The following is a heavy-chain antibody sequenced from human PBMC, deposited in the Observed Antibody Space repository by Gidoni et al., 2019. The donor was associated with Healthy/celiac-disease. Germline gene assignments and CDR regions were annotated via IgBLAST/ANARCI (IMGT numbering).Heavy chain of an antibody. V-gene: IGHV5-51*03. CDR1: GYSFTSYW. D-gene: IGHD2-2*01. CDR3: ARSGPDVVVPAHYYYYGMDV. Sequence: EVQLVQSGAEVKKPGESLTISCKGSGYSFTSYWIGWVRQMPGKGLEWMGIIYPGDADTRYSPSFQGQVTISADKSISTAYLQWSSLKASDTAMYYCARSGPDVVVPAHYYYYGMDVWGQGTTVTVSS. J-gene: IGHJ6*02. CDR2: IYPGDADT.